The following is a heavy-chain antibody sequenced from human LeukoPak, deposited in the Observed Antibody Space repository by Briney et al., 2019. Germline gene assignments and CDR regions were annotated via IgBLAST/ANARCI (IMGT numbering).Heavy chain of an antibody. CDR3: ARADFSFLNGVCDFDY. D-gene: IGHD2-8*01. V-gene: IGHV4-39*07. J-gene: IGHJ4*02. Sequence: SETLSLTCTVSGGSISSSSYYWGWIRQPPGKGLEWIGSIYYSGSTYYNPSLKSRVTISVDTSKNQFSLKLSSVTAADTAVYYCARADFSFLNGVCDFDYWGQGTLVTVSS. CDR2: IYYSGST. CDR1: GGSISSSSYY.